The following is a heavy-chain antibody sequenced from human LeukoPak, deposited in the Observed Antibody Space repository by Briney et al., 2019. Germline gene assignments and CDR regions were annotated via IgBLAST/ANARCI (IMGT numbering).Heavy chain of an antibody. CDR1: GYTFTSYD. CDR3: ARWVSSGWYYYYGMDV. V-gene: IGHV1-8*01. D-gene: IGHD6-19*01. Sequence: ASVKVSCKASGYTFTSYDINWVRQATGQGLEWMGWMNPNSGKTGYAQKFQGRVTITRNTSISTAYMELSSLRSEDTAVYYCARWVSSGWYYYYGMDVWGQGTTVTVSS. J-gene: IGHJ6*02. CDR2: MNPNSGKT.